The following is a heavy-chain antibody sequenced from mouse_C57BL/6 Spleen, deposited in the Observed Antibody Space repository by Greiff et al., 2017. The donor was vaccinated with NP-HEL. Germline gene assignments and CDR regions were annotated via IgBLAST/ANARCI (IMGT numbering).Heavy chain of an antibody. V-gene: IGHV5-16*01. J-gene: IGHJ2*01. D-gene: IGHD2-13*01. CDR2: INYDGSST. CDR1: GFTFSDYY. Sequence: EVQLVESEGGLVQPGSSMKLSCTASGFTFSDYYMAWVRQVPEKGLEWVANINYDGSSTYYLDSLKSRFIISRDNAKNILYLQMSSLKSEDTATYYCARGLAYFDYWGQGTTLTVSS. CDR3: ARGLAYFDY.